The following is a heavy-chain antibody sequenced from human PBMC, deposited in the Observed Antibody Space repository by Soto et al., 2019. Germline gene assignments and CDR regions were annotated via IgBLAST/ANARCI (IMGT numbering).Heavy chain of an antibody. CDR3: ARRKERSGPYYLDS. V-gene: IGHV1-8*01. D-gene: IGHD6-25*01. CDR1: GYTFISFD. CDR2: MNPNTGNT. Sequence: GASVKVSCKASGYTFISFDINWVRQATGQGLEWMGWMNPNTGNTGYEQKFQGRVTMTRNTSTGTAYMELSSLTSEDTAVYYCARRKERSGPYYLDSWGQGTLVTVSS. J-gene: IGHJ4*02.